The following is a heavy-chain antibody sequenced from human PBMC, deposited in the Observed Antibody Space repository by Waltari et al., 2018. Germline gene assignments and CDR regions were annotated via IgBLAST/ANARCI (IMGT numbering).Heavy chain of an antibody. CDR3: ASGTATVSFEF. Sequence: EVQLVESGGDLIQPGGSLRLSCAASGLVVSRSFVAWVRQAPGRGLEWVSILESGGDKHFADSVKGRFTISRDDSRNTVYLQMNSLRAEDAALYYCASGTATVSFEFWGQGTQVTVSS. D-gene: IGHD1-1*01. CDR2: LESGGDK. J-gene: IGHJ4*02. V-gene: IGHV3-53*01. CDR1: GLVVSRSF.